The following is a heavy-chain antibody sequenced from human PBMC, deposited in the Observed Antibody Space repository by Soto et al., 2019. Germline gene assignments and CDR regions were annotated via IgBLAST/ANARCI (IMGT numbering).Heavy chain of an antibody. CDR1: GCTFTSYS. V-gene: IGHV1-69*06. D-gene: IGHD3-3*01. CDR3: ARSASITIFGVVYGRYYYSGIDD. CDR2: IIAIFGTA. Sequence: SVKVSCKASGCTFTSYSISWVRQAPGQGLEWMGGIIAIFGTANYAQKLQGRVTITADKSTSTAYMELSSLRSDDTAVYYCARSASITIFGVVYGRYYYSGIDDWGQGTTVPGSS. J-gene: IGHJ6*02.